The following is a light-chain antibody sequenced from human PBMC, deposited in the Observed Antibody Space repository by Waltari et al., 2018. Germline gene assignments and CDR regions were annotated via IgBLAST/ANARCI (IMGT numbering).Light chain of an antibody. Sequence: SYELTQPPSVSVSPGQTARITCFGDALPKQYAYWYQHKPGQAPTLLIYKDTERTSGIPERFSGYTSGTTVTLTISGGHAEDEAEYYCQSSDSRVVYVVFGGGTKLTVL. CDR2: KDT. CDR3: QSSDSRVVYVV. V-gene: IGLV3-25*02. J-gene: IGLJ2*01. CDR1: ALPKQY.